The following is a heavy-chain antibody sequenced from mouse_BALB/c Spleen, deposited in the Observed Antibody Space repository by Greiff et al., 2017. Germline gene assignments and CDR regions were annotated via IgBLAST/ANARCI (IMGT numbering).Heavy chain of an antibody. J-gene: IGHJ3*01. V-gene: IGHV1S81*02. CDR1: GYTFTRYW. CDR3: ARGWLQAWFAY. Sequence: VQLQQPGAELVKPGASVKLSCKASGYTFTRYWLHWVKQRPGQGLEWIGEINPSNGRTNYNEKFKSKATLTVDKSSSTAYMQLSSLTSEDSAVYYCARGWLQAWFAYWGQGTLVTVSA. D-gene: IGHD2-2*01. CDR2: INPSNGRT.